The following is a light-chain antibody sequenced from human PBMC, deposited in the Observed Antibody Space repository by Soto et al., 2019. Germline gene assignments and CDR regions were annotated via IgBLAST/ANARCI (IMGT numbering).Light chain of an antibody. J-gene: IGLJ2*01. CDR3: CSYTVNNTRVV. CDR2: DVS. V-gene: IGLV2-14*01. Sequence: QSALTQPASVSGSPGQSITISCTGTSSDVGTYNYVSWYQQHPGKAPKLIIYDVSTRPSGVSTRFSGSKSAYTATLTISGLQTEDEADYYCCSYTVNNTRVVFGGGTKLTVL. CDR1: SSDVGTYNY.